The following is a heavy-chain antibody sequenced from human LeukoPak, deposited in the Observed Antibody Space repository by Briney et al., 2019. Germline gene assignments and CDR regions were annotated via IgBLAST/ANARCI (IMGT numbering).Heavy chain of an antibody. CDR2: ISYDGSNK. Sequence: GGTLRLSCAASGFTFSSYATHRVRQAPGKGVEWVAVISYDGSNKYYADSLHARFAIPRHNTKNTLYLQMNCLRAEDTAVYYCARDLGPGGSVVVVAASPFGAVDYWGQGTLVTVSS. CDR1: GFTFSSYA. CDR3: ARDLGPGGSVVVVAASPFGAVDY. J-gene: IGHJ4*02. D-gene: IGHD2-15*01. V-gene: IGHV3-30*09.